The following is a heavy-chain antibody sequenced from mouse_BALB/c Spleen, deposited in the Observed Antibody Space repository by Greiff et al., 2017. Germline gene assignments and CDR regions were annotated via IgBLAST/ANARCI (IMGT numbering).Heavy chain of an antibody. CDR3: ARCDGDAMDY. CDR1: GYKFTSYW. D-gene: IGHD2-3*01. Sequence: QVQLQQSGAELMKPGASVKLSCKASGYKFTSYWMNWVKQRPEQGLEWIGRIDPYDSETHYNQKFKDKAILTVDKSSSTAYMQLSSLTSEDSEVYYCARCDGDAMDYWGQGTSVTVSS. CDR2: IDPYDSET. J-gene: IGHJ4*01. V-gene: IGHV1-74*01.